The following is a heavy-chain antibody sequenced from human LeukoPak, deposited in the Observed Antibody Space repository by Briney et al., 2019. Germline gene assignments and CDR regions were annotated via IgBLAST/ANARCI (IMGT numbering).Heavy chain of an antibody. Sequence: GGSLRLSCAASGFTLSSYSMNWVRQAPGKGLEWVAFIRYDGSNKYYADSVKGRFTISRDNSNNTLYLQMNSLRAEDTAVYYCAKGYYYDSSGYPLGYWGQGTLVTVSS. D-gene: IGHD3-22*01. V-gene: IGHV3-30*02. J-gene: IGHJ4*02. CDR1: GFTLSSYS. CDR3: AKGYYYDSSGYPLGY. CDR2: IRYDGSNK.